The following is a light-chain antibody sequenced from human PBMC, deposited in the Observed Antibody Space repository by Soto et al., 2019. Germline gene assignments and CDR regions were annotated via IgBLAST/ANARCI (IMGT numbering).Light chain of an antibody. J-gene: IGKJ4*01. V-gene: IGKV3-20*01. Sequence: EIVLTQSPGTLSLSPGDRATLSCRASQSISNNFLAWYQQKPGQAPRLLIFAASSRATGVPDRFSGSGSGTDFALSVSRLEPEDFAVYYCQQYVSSLLTFGGGTKVEIK. CDR2: AAS. CDR3: QQYVSSLLT. CDR1: QSISNNF.